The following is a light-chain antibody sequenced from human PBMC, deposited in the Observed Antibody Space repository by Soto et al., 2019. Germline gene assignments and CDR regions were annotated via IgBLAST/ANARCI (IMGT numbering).Light chain of an antibody. CDR3: CSYAGSTSFYV. Sequence: QSALTQPASVSGSPGQSITISCTGTSSDVGSYNLVSWYQQHPGKAPKLMIYEGSKRPSGVSNRFSGSKSGNTASLTISGLKVEDEADYYCCSYAGSTSFYVFGPGTKVTVL. J-gene: IGLJ1*01. V-gene: IGLV2-23*01. CDR1: SSDVGSYNL. CDR2: EGS.